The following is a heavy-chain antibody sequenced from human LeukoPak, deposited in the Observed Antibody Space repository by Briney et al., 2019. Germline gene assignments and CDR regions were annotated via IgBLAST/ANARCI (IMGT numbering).Heavy chain of an antibody. J-gene: IGHJ4*02. CDR2: ISGSGGST. V-gene: IGHV3-23*01. Sequence: PGGSLRLSCAASGFTFSSYAMSWVRQAPGEGLEWVSAISGSGGSTYFADSVKGRFTISRDNSKNTLYLQMNSLRAEDTAVYYCASGTDPYYYFDFWGQGTLVTVSS. CDR1: GFTFSSYA. CDR3: ASGTDPYYYFDF. D-gene: IGHD3-10*01.